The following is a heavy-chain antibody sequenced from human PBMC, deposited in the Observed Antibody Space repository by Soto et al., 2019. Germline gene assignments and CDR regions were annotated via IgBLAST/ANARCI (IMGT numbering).Heavy chain of an antibody. V-gene: IGHV4-39*01. J-gene: IGHJ4*02. D-gene: IGHD4-17*01. CDR1: GDSISTSNYY. CDR3: ARRGGGDYLLDS. CDR2: IFYSGGT. Sequence: SETLSLTCTVSGDSISTSNYYWGWIRQPPGEGLEWIGHIFYSGGTYYNPSLKSRVTISVDTSKNQFSLKLNSITAADTAVYFCARRGGGDYLLDSWGQGMLVTVSS.